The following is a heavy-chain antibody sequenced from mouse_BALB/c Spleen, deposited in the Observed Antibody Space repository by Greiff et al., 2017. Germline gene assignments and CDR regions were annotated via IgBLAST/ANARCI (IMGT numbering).Heavy chain of an antibody. Sequence: EVKLVESGGGLVQPGGSMKLSCVASGFTFSNYWMNWVRQSPEKGLEWVAEIRLKSNNYATHYAESVKGRFTISRDDSKSSVYLQMNNLRAEDTGIYYCTRGGSAAWFAYWGQGTLVTVSA. CDR3: TRGGSAAWFAY. V-gene: IGHV6-6*02. D-gene: IGHD6-1*01. CDR1: GFTFSNYW. J-gene: IGHJ3*01. CDR2: IRLKSNNYAT.